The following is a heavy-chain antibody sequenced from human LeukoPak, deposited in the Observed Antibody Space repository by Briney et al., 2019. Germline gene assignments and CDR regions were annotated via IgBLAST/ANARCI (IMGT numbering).Heavy chain of an antibody. V-gene: IGHV3-21*01. D-gene: IGHD2-15*01. J-gene: IGHJ3*02. CDR1: GITFSSYT. CDR2: ISTSSSYT. Sequence: GGSLRLSCAASGITFSSYTMNWVRQAPGKGLEWVSFISTSSSYTYYADSVKGRFTISRDNARNSLYLQMNSLRAEDTAVYYCAAGISSDAFDIWGQGTMVTVSS. CDR3: AAGISSDAFDI.